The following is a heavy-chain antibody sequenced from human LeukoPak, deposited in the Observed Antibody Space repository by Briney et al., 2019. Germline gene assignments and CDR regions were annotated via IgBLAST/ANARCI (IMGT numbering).Heavy chain of an antibody. V-gene: IGHV1-2*02. J-gene: IGHJ4*02. D-gene: IGHD2/OR15-2a*01. CDR2: INPNSGGT. CDR1: VYTFTGYY. CDR3: ARVSNFLEFSANFDY. Sequence: GASVKVSCKASVYTFTGYYMHWVRQAPGQGLEWMGWINPNSGGTNYAQKFQGRVTMTRDTSISTAYMELSRLRPDDTAVYYCARVSNFLEFSANFDYWAQGTLVTVSS.